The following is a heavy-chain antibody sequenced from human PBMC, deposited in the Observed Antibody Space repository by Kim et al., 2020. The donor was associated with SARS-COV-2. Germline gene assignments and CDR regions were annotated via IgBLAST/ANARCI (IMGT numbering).Heavy chain of an antibody. Sequence: GGSLRLSCAASGFTFSSYAMSWVRQAPGKGLEWVSAISGSGGSTYYADSVKGRFTISRDNSKNTLYLQMNSLRAEDTAVYYCAKDAGLLRYFPWQPFDYWGQGTLVTVSS. CDR3: AKDAGLLRYFPWQPFDY. D-gene: IGHD2-15*01. V-gene: IGHV3-23*01. J-gene: IGHJ4*02. CDR2: ISGSGGST. CDR1: GFTFSSYA.